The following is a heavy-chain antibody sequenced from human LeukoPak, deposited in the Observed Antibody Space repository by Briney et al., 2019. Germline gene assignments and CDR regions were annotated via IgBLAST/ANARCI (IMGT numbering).Heavy chain of an antibody. CDR3: VREEVGGYFDY. CDR1: GYTFTSYY. D-gene: IGHD3-10*01. J-gene: IGHJ4*02. V-gene: IGHV1-46*01. Sequence: ASVKVSFKASGYTFTSYYMHWVRQAPGQGREWMGIINPSGGNTNYAQKFQGRVTMTRDTSTSTVYMELSSLRSDDTAVYYCVREEVGGYFDYWGQGTQVTVSS. CDR2: INPSGGNT.